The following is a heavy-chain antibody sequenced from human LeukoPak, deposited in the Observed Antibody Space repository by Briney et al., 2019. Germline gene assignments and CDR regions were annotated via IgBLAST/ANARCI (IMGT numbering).Heavy chain of an antibody. J-gene: IGHJ6*03. CDR1: GGSISSGTDY. V-gene: IGHV4-61*02. CDR3: ARLPVSWQLFYHSYYMDV. Sequence: SETLSLTCTVSGGSISSGTDYWSWIRQPAGKGLEWIGRIYTSGSTNYNPSLKSRLTISIATSKNQFALKLSSVTAADTAVYHCARLPVSWQLFYHSYYMDVWGKGPTVTVSS. D-gene: IGHD5-18*01. CDR2: IYTSGST.